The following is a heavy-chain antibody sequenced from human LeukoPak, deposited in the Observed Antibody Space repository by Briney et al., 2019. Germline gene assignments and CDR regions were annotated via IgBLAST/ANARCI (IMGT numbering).Heavy chain of an antibody. D-gene: IGHD6-6*01. CDR3: AKAGVFIAARPHFDY. CDR1: GFTFSSYG. V-gene: IGHV3-30*02. J-gene: IGHJ4*02. Sequence: GGSLRLSCAASGFTFSSYGMHWVGQAPGKGLEWVAFIRYDGSNKYYADSVKGRFSISRDNSKNTLYLQMNSLRVEDTAVYYCAKAGVFIAARPHFDYWGQGTLVTVSS. CDR2: IRYDGSNK.